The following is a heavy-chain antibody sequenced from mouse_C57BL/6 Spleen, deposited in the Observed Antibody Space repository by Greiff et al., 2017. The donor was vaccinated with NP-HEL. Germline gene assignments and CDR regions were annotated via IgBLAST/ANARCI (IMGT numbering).Heavy chain of an antibody. CDR3: ARHEDEDTYYGSSLYFDY. CDR2: FYPGSGSI. D-gene: IGHD1-1*01. CDR1: GYTFTEYT. V-gene: IGHV1-62-2*01. J-gene: IGHJ2*01. Sequence: VKLMESGAELVKPGASVKPSCKASGYTFTEYTIHWVKQRSGQGLEWIGWFYPGSGSIKYNEKFKDKATLTADKSSSTVYMELSRLTSEDSAVYFCARHEDEDTYYGSSLYFDYWGQGTTLTVSS.